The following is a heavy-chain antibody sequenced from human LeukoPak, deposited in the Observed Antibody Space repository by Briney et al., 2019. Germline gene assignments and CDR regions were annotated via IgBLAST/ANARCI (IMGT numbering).Heavy chain of an antibody. V-gene: IGHV3-49*03. CDR3: SRGSGWLSVY. CDR1: GFPLVDFL. J-gene: IGHJ4*02. Sequence: GPLSLSCTASGFPLVDFLISWSRKAPGKGLEWIGFISDGTTEYAASVEGRFTISRDDSTSIAYLQMNSLTTEDTAMYYCSRGSGWLSVYWGQGTLVTVSS. CDR2: ISDGTT. D-gene: IGHD6-19*01.